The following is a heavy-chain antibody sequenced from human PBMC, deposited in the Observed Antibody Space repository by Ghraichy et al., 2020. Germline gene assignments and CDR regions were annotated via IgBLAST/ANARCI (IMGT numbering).Heavy chain of an antibody. V-gene: IGHV4-34*01. D-gene: IGHD3-10*01. Sequence: SETLSLTCAVYGGSLRGYYWSWIRQPPGKGLEWIGEINHSGSTNYNPSLESRVTISVDTSKNQFSLKLSSVTAADTAVYYCVAGVRGDCWGQGTPVTVSS. CDR1: GGSLRGYY. J-gene: IGHJ4*02. CDR3: VAGVRGDC. CDR2: INHSGST.